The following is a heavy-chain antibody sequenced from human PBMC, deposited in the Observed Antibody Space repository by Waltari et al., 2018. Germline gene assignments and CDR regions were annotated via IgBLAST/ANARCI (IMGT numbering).Heavy chain of an antibody. Sequence: QVQLQESGPGLVKPSETLSLTCAVSGYSISSGYYWGWIRQPPGKGLEWIGSIYHSGSTDDNPSLKSGVTISVDTSKNQFSLKLSSVTAADTAVYYCARVSYSGGDEGDYWGQGTLVTVSS. J-gene: IGHJ4*02. CDR3: ARVSYSGGDEGDY. D-gene: IGHD2-21*02. V-gene: IGHV4-38-2*01. CDR1: GYSISSGYY. CDR2: IYHSGST.